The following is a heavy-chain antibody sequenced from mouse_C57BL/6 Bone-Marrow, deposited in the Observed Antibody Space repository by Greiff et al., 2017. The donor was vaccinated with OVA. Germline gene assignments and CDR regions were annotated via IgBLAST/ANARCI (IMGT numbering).Heavy chain of an antibody. CDR3: ERYRDWGYCYAMGY. V-gene: IGHV1-59*01. J-gene: IGHJ4*01. Sequence: QVQLQQPGAELVRPGTSVKLSCKASGYTFTSYWMHWVKQRPGQGLEWIGVIDPSDSYTNYNQKFKGKATLTVDTSSSTAYMQLSSLTSEDSAVYYWERYRDWGYCYAMGYWGQGTSVTVSS. D-gene: IGHD4-1*01. CDR1: GYTFTSYW. CDR2: IDPSDSYT.